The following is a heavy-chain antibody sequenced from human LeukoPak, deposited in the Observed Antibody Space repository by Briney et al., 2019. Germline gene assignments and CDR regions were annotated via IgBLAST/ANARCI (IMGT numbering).Heavy chain of an antibody. V-gene: IGHV3-64D*06. CDR3: VKGGIVVLISAFDI. J-gene: IGHJ3*02. CDR2: ISSNGGST. D-gene: IGHD3-22*01. Sequence: PGGSLRLSCSASVFTFSRYAMLWVRQAPGKGLEYVSTISSNGGSTYYADSLKGRFTISRDNSKNTLYLQMSSLRAEDTAVYYCVKGGIVVLISAFDIWGQGTMVTVSS. CDR1: VFTFSRYA.